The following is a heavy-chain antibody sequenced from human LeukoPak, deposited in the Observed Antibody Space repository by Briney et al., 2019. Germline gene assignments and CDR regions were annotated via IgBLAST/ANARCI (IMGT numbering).Heavy chain of an antibody. CDR1: GFTFSSYG. CDR3: AKEEEREAKTDY. V-gene: IGHV3-30*18. CDR2: ISYDGSNK. J-gene: IGHJ4*02. Sequence: GRSLRLSCAASGFTFSSYGMHWVRQTPGKGLEWVAVISYDGSNKYYADSVKGRFTISRDNSKNTLYLQMNSLRAEDTAVYYCAKEEEREAKTDYWGQGTLVTVSS. D-gene: IGHD1-1*01.